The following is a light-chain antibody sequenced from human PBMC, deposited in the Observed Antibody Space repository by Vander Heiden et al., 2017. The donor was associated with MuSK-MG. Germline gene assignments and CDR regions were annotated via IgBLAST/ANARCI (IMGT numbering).Light chain of an antibody. Sequence: QSALTQPASVSGPPGQSTTISCTGTSSDVGGYKYVSWYQQQPGKAPKLMIYDVSNRPSGVSNRFSGSKSGNTASLTISGLQAEDEADYYCNSYTTSSPVVFGGGTKLTVL. V-gene: IGLV2-14*03. CDR3: NSYTTSSPVV. J-gene: IGLJ2*01. CDR2: DVS. CDR1: SSDVGGYKY.